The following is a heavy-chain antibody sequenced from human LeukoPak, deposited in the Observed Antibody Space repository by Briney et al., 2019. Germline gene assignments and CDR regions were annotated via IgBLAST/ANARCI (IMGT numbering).Heavy chain of an antibody. J-gene: IGHJ4*02. V-gene: IGHV3-21*04. Sequence: GGSLRLSCAASGFTFSSYTMNWVRQAPGKGLEWVSSISSSSSYIYYADSVKGRFTISRDNAKNSLYLQMNSLRAEDTAVYYCAKGGYSYGNYYFDYWGQGTLVTASS. CDR2: ISSSSSYI. CDR1: GFTFSSYT. CDR3: AKGGYSYGNYYFDY. D-gene: IGHD5-18*01.